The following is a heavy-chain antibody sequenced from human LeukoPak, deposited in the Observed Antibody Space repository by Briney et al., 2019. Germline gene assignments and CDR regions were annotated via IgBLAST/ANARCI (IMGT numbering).Heavy chain of an antibody. CDR3: ARDGRWIQLWLPDYYYGMDV. CDR1: GFTFSSYW. D-gene: IGHD5-18*01. Sequence: GGSLRLSCAASGFTFSSYWMSWVRQAPGKGLEWVANIKQDGSEKYYVDSVKGRFTISRDNAKNSLYLQMNSLRAEDTAVYYCARDGRWIQLWLPDYYYGMDVWGQGTTVTVSS. CDR2: IKQDGSEK. V-gene: IGHV3-7*01. J-gene: IGHJ6*02.